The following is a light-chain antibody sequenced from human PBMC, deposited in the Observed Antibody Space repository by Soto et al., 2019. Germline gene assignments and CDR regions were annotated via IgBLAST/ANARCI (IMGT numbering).Light chain of an antibody. Sequence: EIVLRQSPGTLSFSAGERATIYNRASQSVSSYLAWYQQKPGQAPRLLIYDASNRATGIPARFSGSGSGTDFTLTISRLEPEDFAVYYCQQYGSSPLSCGQGTKVDNK. CDR2: DAS. CDR3: QQYGSSPLS. J-gene: IGKJ1*01. V-gene: IGKV3-20*01. CDR1: QSVSSY.